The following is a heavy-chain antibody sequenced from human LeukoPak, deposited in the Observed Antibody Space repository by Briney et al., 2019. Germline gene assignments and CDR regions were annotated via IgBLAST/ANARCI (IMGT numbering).Heavy chain of an antibody. CDR3: ARDMWNYYDSSGLLGY. D-gene: IGHD3-22*01. J-gene: IGHJ4*02. CDR2: ISYDGSNK. CDR1: GFTFSSYA. Sequence: GGSLRLSCAASGFTFSSYAMHWVRQAPGKGLEWVAVISYDGSNKYYADSVKGRFTISRDNSKNTLYLQMNSLRAEDTAVYYCARDMWNYYDSSGLLGYWGQGTLVTVSS. V-gene: IGHV3-30*01.